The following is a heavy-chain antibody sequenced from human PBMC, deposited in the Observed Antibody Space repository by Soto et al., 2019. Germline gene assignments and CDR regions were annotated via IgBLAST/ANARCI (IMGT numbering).Heavy chain of an antibody. D-gene: IGHD2-21*02. Sequence: QVQLVQSGAEMKKPGSSVKVSCRSGGDTFSSYTVSWVRQAPGQGLEWMGRVIPILGVTNYARKFQGRVSINAEKYTSTAYMELRSLRSEDSGVYYCARRRYCGADCYSQYYYGMDVWGQGTTVTVSS. CDR2: VIPILGVT. CDR1: GDTFSSYT. CDR3: ARRRYCGADCYSQYYYGMDV. J-gene: IGHJ6*02. V-gene: IGHV1-69*02.